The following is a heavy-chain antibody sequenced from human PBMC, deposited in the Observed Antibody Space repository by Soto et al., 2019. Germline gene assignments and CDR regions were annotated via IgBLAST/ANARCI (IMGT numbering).Heavy chain of an antibody. Sequence: ASVKVSCKASGYTFTSYAMHWVRHAPGQRLEWMGWINAGNGNTKYSQKFQGRVTITRDTSASTAYMELSSLRSEDTAVYYCAVVVVPAAIPYFDYWGQGTLVTVSS. CDR1: GYTFTSYA. CDR2: INAGNGNT. CDR3: AVVVVPAAIPYFDY. D-gene: IGHD2-2*02. J-gene: IGHJ4*02. V-gene: IGHV1-3*01.